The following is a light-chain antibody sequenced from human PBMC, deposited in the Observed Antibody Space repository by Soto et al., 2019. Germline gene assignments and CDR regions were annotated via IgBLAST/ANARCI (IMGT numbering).Light chain of an antibody. J-gene: IGKJ4*01. CDR1: QSLSSR. CDR2: DAS. CDR3: QQYKTWVT. V-gene: IGKV3-15*01. Sequence: EIVLTQSPATLSVSPGERATLSCRASQSLSSRLAWYQQKPGQAPRLLIYDASTRATGIPARFSGSGSGTEFTLTSSILQSEDSAIYYYQQYKTWVTFGGGTNVEIK.